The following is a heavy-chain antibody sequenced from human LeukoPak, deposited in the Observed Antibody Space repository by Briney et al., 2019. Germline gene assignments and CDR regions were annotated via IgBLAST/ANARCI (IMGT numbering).Heavy chain of an antibody. Sequence: GGSLRLSCAASGFTFSSYSMNWVRQAPGKGLEWVSSISSSSSYIYYADSVKVRFTIPRDNAKNSLYLQMNSLRAEDTAVYYCARQRAPYYDFWSGYYFFDYWGQGTLVTVSS. CDR3: ARQRAPYYDFWSGYYFFDY. V-gene: IGHV3-21*01. CDR1: GFTFSSYS. CDR2: ISSSSSYI. D-gene: IGHD3-3*01. J-gene: IGHJ4*02.